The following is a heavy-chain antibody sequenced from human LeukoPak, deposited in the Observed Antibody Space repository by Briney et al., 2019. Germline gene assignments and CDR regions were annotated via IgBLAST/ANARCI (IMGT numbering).Heavy chain of an antibody. Sequence: AETLSLPYSLSCRSLSSYYWSCLRQPPGKGREGSVYIYYWGSTNYNPSLKSRVTMSVDTSKHLFSLKLSSVTAADTAVYYCARGTDSSSWSYCGGDCYPGQYNWFDHWGQGTLVTVSS. CDR2: IYYWGST. J-gene: IGHJ5*02. V-gene: IGHV4-59*08. CDR3: ARGTDSSSWSYCGGDCYPGQYNWFDH. CDR1: CRSLSSYY. D-gene: IGHD2-21*01.